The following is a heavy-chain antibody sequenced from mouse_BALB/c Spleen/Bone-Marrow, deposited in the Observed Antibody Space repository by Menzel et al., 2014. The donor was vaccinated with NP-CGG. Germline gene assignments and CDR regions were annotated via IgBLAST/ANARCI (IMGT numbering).Heavy chain of an antibody. CDR1: GFTFSSYT. D-gene: IGHD2-3*01. CDR3: TRDLYDGYSYYAMDY. Sequence: DVKVVESGGGLVKPGGSLKLSCAASGFTFSSYTMSWVRRTPEKRLEWVATITSGGGYTYYPDSVKGRFTISRDNAKSTLYLQMSSLKSEDTAMYYCTRDLYDGYSYYAMDYWGQGTSVTVSS. V-gene: IGHV5-6-4*01. J-gene: IGHJ4*01. CDR2: ITSGGGYT.